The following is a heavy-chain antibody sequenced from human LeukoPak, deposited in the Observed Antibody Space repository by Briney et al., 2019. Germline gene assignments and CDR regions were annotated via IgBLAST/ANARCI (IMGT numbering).Heavy chain of an antibody. Sequence: ASVKVSCKASGYTFTNYAISWVRQAPGQGLEWMGWISAYNDNINYAQKLQGRVTMTTDTSTSTAYMELRSLRSDDTAVYYCARDLHGAHYFDYWGQGTLVSVFS. V-gene: IGHV1-18*01. CDR1: GYTFTNYA. D-gene: IGHD4-17*01. J-gene: IGHJ4*02. CDR3: ARDLHGAHYFDY. CDR2: ISAYNDNI.